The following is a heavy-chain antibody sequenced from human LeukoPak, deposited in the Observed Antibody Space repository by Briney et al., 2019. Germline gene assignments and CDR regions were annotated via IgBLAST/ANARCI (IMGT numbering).Heavy chain of an antibody. CDR1: GFTFSNYN. CDR2: ISSSSNYI. V-gene: IGHV3-21*01. D-gene: IGHD2/OR15-2a*01. J-gene: IGHJ5*02. Sequence: GGSLRLSCAAPGFTFSNYNMNWVRQAPGKGLEWVSSISSSSNYIYYADSVKGRFTISRDNAKNSLYLQMKSLRAEDTAVYYCARGKTSQNIVTRKTYNWFDPWGQGTLVTVSS. CDR3: ARGKTSQNIVTRKTYNWFDP.